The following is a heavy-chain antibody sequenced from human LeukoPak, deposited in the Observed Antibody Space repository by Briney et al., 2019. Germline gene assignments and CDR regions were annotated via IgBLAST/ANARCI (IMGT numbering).Heavy chain of an antibody. V-gene: IGHV3-30-3*01. D-gene: IGHD4-11*01. Sequence: PGRSLRLSCVASGFTFSSYAMHWVRQAPGKGLEWVAVISYDGSNIYYADSVKGRFTISRDNSKNTLYLQMNSLRAEDTAVYYCARSMTTVTHFDYWGQGTLVTVSS. CDR2: ISYDGSNI. CDR3: ARSMTTVTHFDY. CDR1: GFTFSSYA. J-gene: IGHJ4*02.